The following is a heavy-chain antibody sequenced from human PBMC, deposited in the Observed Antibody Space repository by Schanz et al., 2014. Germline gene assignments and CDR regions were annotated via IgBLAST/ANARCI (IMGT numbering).Heavy chain of an antibody. CDR1: GFTFSNNW. CDR2: IDGEGSDT. D-gene: IGHD3-16*02. CDR3: VRDDRVISGVWFDP. Sequence: LLVESGGGLVQPGGSLRLSCAASGFTFSNNWMHWFRQGPGKGLSWVARIDGEGSDTRYADSVKGRFTISRDNARNTVALQMNSLRAYDTAVYYCVRDDRVISGVWFDPWGQGTLVTVSS. V-gene: IGHV3-74*01. J-gene: IGHJ5*02.